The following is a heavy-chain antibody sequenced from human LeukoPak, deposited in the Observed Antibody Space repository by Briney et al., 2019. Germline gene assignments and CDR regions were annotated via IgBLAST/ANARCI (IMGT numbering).Heavy chain of an antibody. CDR1: GYTFTSYY. D-gene: IGHD4-17*01. CDR2: IIPILGTA. J-gene: IGHJ3*02. Sequence: GGSVKVSCKASGYTFTSYYMHWVRQAPGQGLEWMGRIIPILGTANYALKFQGRVTITADKSTSTAYMELSSLRSEDTAVYYCARESNGYGDYVDAFDIWGQGTMVTVSS. CDR3: ARESNGYGDYVDAFDI. V-gene: IGHV1-69*08.